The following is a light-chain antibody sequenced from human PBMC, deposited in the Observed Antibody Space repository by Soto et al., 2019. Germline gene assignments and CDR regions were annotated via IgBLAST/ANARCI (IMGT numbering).Light chain of an antibody. CDR1: QSVSSY. Sequence: EIVLTQSPATLSLSPGERATLSCRASQSVSSYFAWYQQKPGQAPRLLIYDASNRATGIPARFSGSGSGTDFTLTIGSLEPEDFAVYYCQQRSNWPLTFGGGTNVEIK. J-gene: IGKJ4*01. V-gene: IGKV3-11*01. CDR2: DAS. CDR3: QQRSNWPLT.